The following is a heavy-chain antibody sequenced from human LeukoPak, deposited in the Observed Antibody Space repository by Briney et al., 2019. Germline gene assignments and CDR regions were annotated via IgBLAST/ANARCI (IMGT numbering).Heavy chain of an antibody. CDR2: IYYSGST. Sequence: SETLSLTCTVSGGSISSYYWSWIRQPPGKGLEWIGYIYYSGSTNYNPSLKSRATISVDTSKNQFSLKLSSVTAADTAVYYCAREGNDFSAPFQHWGQGTLVTVSS. D-gene: IGHD3-3*01. CDR1: GGSISSYY. J-gene: IGHJ1*01. CDR3: AREGNDFSAPFQH. V-gene: IGHV4-59*01.